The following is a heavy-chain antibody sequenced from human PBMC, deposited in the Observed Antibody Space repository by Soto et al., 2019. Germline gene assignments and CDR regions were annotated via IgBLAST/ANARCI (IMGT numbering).Heavy chain of an antibody. D-gene: IGHD3-22*01. J-gene: IGHJ4*02. Sequence: EVQLVESGGGLVKPGGSLRLSCAASGFTFSNAWMNWVRQAPGKGLEWVGRIKSKTDGGTTDYAAPVKGRFTISRDDSKNTMYLQMNSLKTEDTAVYYCTTDVYYYDSSGYPPFDYWGQGTLVTVSS. CDR3: TTDVYYYDSSGYPPFDY. V-gene: IGHV3-15*07. CDR2: IKSKTDGGTT. CDR1: GFTFSNAW.